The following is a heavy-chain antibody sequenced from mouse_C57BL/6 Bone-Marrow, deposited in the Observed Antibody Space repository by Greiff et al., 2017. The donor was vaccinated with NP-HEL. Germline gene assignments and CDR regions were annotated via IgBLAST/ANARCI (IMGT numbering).Heavy chain of an antibody. J-gene: IGHJ3*01. CDR3: ARRGYYGSSSWFAY. V-gene: IGHV3-6*01. D-gene: IGHD1-1*01. CDR2: ISYDGSN. Sequence: EVKLQESGPGLVKPSQSLSLTCSVTGYSITSGYYWNWIRQFPGNKLEWMGYISYDGSNNYNPSLKNRISITRDTSKNQFFLKLNSVTTEDTATYYCARRGYYGSSSWFAYWGQGTLVTVSA. CDR1: GYSITSGYY.